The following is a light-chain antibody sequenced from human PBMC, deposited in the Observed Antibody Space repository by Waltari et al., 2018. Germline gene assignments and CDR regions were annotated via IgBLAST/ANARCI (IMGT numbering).Light chain of an antibody. CDR2: TNS. CDR1: NSNIKINY. CDR3: AAWDDSLSGPI. J-gene: IGLJ2*01. Sequence: QSVLTQPPSTSGTPGQRVTISCSGSNSNIKINYVSWYHQLPGTAPKLLMYTNSRRPSGVSDRFSCSKSGTSASLAISGLRSEDEGDYYCAAWDDSLSGPIFGGGTRLTVL. V-gene: IGLV1-47*01.